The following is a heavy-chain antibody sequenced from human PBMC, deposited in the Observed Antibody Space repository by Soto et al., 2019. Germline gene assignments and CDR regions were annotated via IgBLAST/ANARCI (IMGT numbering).Heavy chain of an antibody. CDR3: ATHYFDNSGHTRYFDH. CDR2: IYYSGST. V-gene: IGHV4-39*02. CDR1: GGSIRSNNYY. J-gene: IGHJ4*02. D-gene: IGHD3-22*01. Sequence: SETLSLTCTVSGGSIRSNNYYWGWIRQPPGKGLEWIASIYYSGSTYYSPSLKSRVIISADTSKNHFSLKLSSVTAADTAVYYCATHYFDNSGHTRYFDHWGQGTLVTVPS.